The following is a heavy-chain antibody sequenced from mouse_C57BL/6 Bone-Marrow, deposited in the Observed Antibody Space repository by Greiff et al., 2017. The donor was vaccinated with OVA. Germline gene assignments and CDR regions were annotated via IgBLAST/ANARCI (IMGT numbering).Heavy chain of an antibody. J-gene: IGHJ1*03. V-gene: IGHV5-12*01. CDR3: ARHHVDWYFEV. CDR2: ISNGGGST. CDR1: GFTFSDYY. Sequence: EVKLVESGGGLVQPGGSLKLSCAASGFTFSDYYMYWVRQTPEKRLEWVAYISNGGGSTYYPDTVKGRFTISRDNAKNTLYLQMSRLKSEDTAMYYCARHHVDWYFEVWGTGTTVTVSS.